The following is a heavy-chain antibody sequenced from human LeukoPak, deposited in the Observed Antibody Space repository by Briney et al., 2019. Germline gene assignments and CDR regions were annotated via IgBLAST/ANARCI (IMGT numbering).Heavy chain of an antibody. CDR2: INPSGGST. CDR1: GYTFTGYY. V-gene: IGHV1-46*01. Sequence: ASVKVSCKASGYTFTGYYMHWVRQAPGQGLEWMGIINPSGGSTSYAQKFQGRVTMTRDMSTSTVYMELSSLRSEDTAVYYCASTNYYYYYMDVWGKGTTVTVSS. CDR3: ASTNYYYYYMDV. J-gene: IGHJ6*03.